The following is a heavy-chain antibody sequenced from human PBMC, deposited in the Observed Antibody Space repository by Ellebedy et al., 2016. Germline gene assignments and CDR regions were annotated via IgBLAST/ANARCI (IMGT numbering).Heavy chain of an antibody. Sequence: SETLSLTCTVSGGSLLSYSFLWILPPPGKVLEWIGYIYYSGSTTYNPSRKSRVTISADTSKNQFSLKLSSVTAADTAVYYCARHALGDYEDWRGEDTGSYYFDYWGQGTLVTVSS. CDR2: IYYSGST. D-gene: IGHD3-10*01. CDR1: GGSLLSYS. CDR3: ARHALGDYEDWRGEDTGSYYFDY. V-gene: IGHV4-59*08. J-gene: IGHJ4*02.